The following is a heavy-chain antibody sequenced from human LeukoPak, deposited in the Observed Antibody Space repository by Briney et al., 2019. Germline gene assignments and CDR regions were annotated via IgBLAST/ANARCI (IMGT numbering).Heavy chain of an antibody. D-gene: IGHD3-3*01. CDR1: GGSISSGAYY. J-gene: IGHJ4*02. Sequence: SETLSLTCTVSGGSISSGAYYWSWIRQPPGKGLEWIGYIYYSGSTYYNPSLKSRVTISVDTSKNQFSLKLSSVTAADTAVYYCASASDFWKGDYWGQGTLVTVSS. CDR2: IYYSGST. V-gene: IGHV4-30-4*01. CDR3: ASASDFWKGDY.